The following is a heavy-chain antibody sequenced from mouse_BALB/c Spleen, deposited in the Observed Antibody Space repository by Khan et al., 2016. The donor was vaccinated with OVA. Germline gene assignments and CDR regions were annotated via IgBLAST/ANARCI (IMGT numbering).Heavy chain of an antibody. CDR1: GYTFTDYW. V-gene: IGHV1-7*01. J-gene: IGHJ3*01. CDR2: INPSTGYT. Sequence: VQLQQSGAELEKPGASVKMSCKASGYTFTDYWIHWVKKRPGQGLEWIGYINPSTGYTEYNHKFKDKATLTVDKSSSTAYMQLSSLTSEDSAVYYCARGGYGSFAYWGQGTLVTVSA. D-gene: IGHD2-2*01. CDR3: ARGGYGSFAY.